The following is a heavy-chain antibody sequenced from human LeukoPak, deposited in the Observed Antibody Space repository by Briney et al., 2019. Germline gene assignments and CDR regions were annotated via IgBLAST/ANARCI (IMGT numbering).Heavy chain of an antibody. J-gene: IGHJ4*02. Sequence: GGSLRLSCAASGFTFSSYSMNWVRQAPGKGLEWVSSISSSSSYIYYADSVKGRFTISRDNTKNSLYLQMNSLRAEDTALYYCASVDYYGWGNYYSDVDYWGQGTLVTVSS. CDR2: ISSSSSYI. V-gene: IGHV3-21*01. D-gene: IGHD3-10*01. CDR1: GFTFSSYS. CDR3: ASVDYYGWGNYYSDVDY.